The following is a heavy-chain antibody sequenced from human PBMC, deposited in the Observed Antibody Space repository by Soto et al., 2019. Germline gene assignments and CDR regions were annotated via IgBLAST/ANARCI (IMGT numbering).Heavy chain of an antibody. D-gene: IGHD5-18*01. J-gene: IGHJ4*02. CDR1: GFTFSSYG. CDR3: AKLAWVDTAIVKPFDY. CDR2: ISYDGSNK. Sequence: LRLSLAASGFTFSSYGMHWVRQAPGKGLEWVAVISYDGSNKYYADSVKVRFTISRENSKNTLYLQMNSLRAEDTAVYYCAKLAWVDTAIVKPFDYWGQGTLVTVSS. V-gene: IGHV3-30*18.